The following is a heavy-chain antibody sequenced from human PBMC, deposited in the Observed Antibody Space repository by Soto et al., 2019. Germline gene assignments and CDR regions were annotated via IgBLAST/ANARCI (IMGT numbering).Heavy chain of an antibody. J-gene: IGHJ6*03. CDR2: INHSGST. V-gene: IGHV4-34*01. CDR3: ARGIGGNYDFGSGYPYYYYDMDV. Sequence: PSETLSLTCAVYGGSLSGYYWSWIRQPPGKGLGWIGEINHSGSTNSTPSLKSRVTISVDTSNNQFSLKLSSVTATDTAVDYCARGIGGNYDFGSGYPYYYYDMDVWGKGTTVTVSS. D-gene: IGHD3-3*01. CDR1: GGSLSGYY.